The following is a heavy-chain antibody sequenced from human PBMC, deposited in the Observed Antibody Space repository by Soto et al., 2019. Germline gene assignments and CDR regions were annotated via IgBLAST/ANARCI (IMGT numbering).Heavy chain of an antibody. J-gene: IGHJ6*02. V-gene: IGHV4-39*01. CDR1: GGSISSSSYY. Sequence: SETLSLTCTVSGGSISSSSYYWGWIRQPPGKGLEWIGSIYYSGSTYYNPSLKSRVTISVDTSKNQFSLKLSSVTAADTAVYYCASREKLARYYYYGMDVWGQGTTVTVYS. CDR2: IYYSGST. D-gene: IGHD6-6*01. CDR3: ASREKLARYYYYGMDV.